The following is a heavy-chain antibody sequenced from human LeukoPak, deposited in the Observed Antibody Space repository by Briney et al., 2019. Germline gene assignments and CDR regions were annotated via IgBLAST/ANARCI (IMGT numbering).Heavy chain of an antibody. J-gene: IGHJ4*02. CDR2: ISAYNGNT. CDR1: GYTFTSYG. V-gene: IGHV1-18*01. D-gene: IGHD3-16*01. CDR3: ARDSETYTWGTPPVDY. Sequence: ASVKVSCKASGYTFTSYGISWVRQAPGQGLEWMGWISAYNGNTNYAQKLQGRVTMTTDTSTSTAYMELRSLRSDDTAVYYCARDSETYTWGTPPVDYWGQGTLVTVSS.